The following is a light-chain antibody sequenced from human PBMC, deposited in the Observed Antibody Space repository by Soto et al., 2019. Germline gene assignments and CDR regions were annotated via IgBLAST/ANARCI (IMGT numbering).Light chain of an antibody. CDR2: GAS. V-gene: IGKV3D-20*02. J-gene: IGKJ5*01. Sequence: EIVLTQSPGTLSLSPGERATLSCRASQSVTNNYLAWFQQKPGQAPRLLMYGASSRATGIPDRFSGSGSGTHFTLTISSLEPEDFAVYYCQQRGDWPPITFGQGTQLEIK. CDR3: QQRGDWPPIT. CDR1: QSVTNNY.